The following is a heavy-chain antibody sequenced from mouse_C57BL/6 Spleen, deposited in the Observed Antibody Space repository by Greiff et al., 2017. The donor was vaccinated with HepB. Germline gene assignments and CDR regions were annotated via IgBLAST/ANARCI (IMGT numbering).Heavy chain of an antibody. J-gene: IGHJ2*01. CDR1: GYTFTSYW. CDR3: ARGGANWDFDY. Sequence: VQLQQPGAELVKPGASVKLSCKASGYTFTSYWMHWVKQRPGRGLEWIGRIDPSSGGTKYNEKFKSKATLTVDNPSSTAYMQLSSLTSEDSAVYCCARGGANWDFDYWGKGTTLTVSS. D-gene: IGHD4-1*01. CDR2: IDPSSGGT. V-gene: IGHV1-72*01.